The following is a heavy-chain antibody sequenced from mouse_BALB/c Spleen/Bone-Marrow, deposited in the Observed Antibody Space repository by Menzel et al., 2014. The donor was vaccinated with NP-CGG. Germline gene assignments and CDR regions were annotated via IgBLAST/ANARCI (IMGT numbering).Heavy chain of an antibody. V-gene: IGHV1-14*01. CDR1: GYTFTSYV. CDR2: INPYNDGT. CDR3: ARRGYDEGYYAMDY. D-gene: IGHD2-14*01. Sequence: VQLQQSGPELVRPGASVKMSCKASGYTFTSYVMHWVKQKPGQGLEWIGYINPYNDGTKYNEKFKGKATLTSDKSSSTAYMELSSLTSEDSAVYYCARRGYDEGYYAMDYWGQGTSVTVSS. J-gene: IGHJ4*01.